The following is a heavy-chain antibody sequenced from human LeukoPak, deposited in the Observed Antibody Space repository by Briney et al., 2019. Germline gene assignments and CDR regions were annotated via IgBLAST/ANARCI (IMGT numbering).Heavy chain of an antibody. CDR3: ARGTYYDILTGYLGAAYYMDV. Sequence: SETLSLTXTVSSGSISSGYYYWSWIRQPAGRALEWIGRIYSSGNTMYNPSLKSRVTISVDTSKNQFSLKLTSVTAADTAVYYCARGTYYDILTGYLGAAYYMDVWGKGTTVTVSS. V-gene: IGHV4-61*02. J-gene: IGHJ6*03. D-gene: IGHD3-9*01. CDR1: SGSISSGYYY. CDR2: IYSSGNT.